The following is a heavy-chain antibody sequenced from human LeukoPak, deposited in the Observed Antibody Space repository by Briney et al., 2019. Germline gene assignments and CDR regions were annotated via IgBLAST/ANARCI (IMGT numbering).Heavy chain of an antibody. Sequence: SETLSLTCTVSGGSISSSSYYWGWIRQPPGKGLEWIGSIYYSGSTYYNPSLKSRVTISVDTSKNQFSLKLSSVTAADTAVYYCARARAFWSGYTTWGQGTLVTVSS. CDR2: IYYSGST. CDR3: ARARAFWSGYTT. D-gene: IGHD3-3*01. CDR1: GGSISSSSYY. V-gene: IGHV4-39*07. J-gene: IGHJ5*02.